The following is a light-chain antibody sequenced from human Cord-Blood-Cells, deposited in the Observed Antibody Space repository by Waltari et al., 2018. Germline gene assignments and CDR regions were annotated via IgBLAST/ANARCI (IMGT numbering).Light chain of an antibody. CDR3: QQRSNWLT. J-gene: IGKJ3*01. CDR1: QSVSSY. V-gene: IGKV3-11*01. CDR2: DAS. Sequence: IVLTQSPATLSLYPGECATLSCRASQSVSSYLAWYQQKPGQAPRLLIYDASNRATGIPARFSGSGSGTDFTLTISSLEPEDFAVYYCQQRSNWLTFGPGTKVDIK.